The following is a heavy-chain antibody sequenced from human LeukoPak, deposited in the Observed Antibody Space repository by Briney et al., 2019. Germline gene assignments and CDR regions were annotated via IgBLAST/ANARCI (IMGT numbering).Heavy chain of an antibody. CDR1: GFTFSSYE. V-gene: IGHV3-48*03. Sequence: GGSLRLSCAASGFTFSSYEMNWVRQAPGKGLEGVSYISSSGSPIYYADSVTGRFTISRDSAKNSLYLQVNSLRAEDTAVYYCARVGIATGHYYYYYMDVWGKGTTVTVSS. CDR3: ARVGIATGHYYYYYMDV. CDR2: ISSSGSPI. D-gene: IGHD5-24*01. J-gene: IGHJ6*03.